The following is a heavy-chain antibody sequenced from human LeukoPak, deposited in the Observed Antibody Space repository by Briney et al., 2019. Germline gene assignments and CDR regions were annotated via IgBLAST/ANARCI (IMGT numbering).Heavy chain of an antibody. D-gene: IGHD3-10*01. Sequence: SETLSLTCAVYGGSFSGYYWSWIRQPPGKGLEWIGEINHSGSTNYNPSLKSRVTISADTSKNQFSLKLSSVTAADTAVYYCARRLVRGVIKYSNWFDPWGQGTLVTVSS. CDR1: GGSFSGYY. J-gene: IGHJ5*02. V-gene: IGHV4-34*01. CDR2: INHSGST. CDR3: ARRLVRGVIKYSNWFDP.